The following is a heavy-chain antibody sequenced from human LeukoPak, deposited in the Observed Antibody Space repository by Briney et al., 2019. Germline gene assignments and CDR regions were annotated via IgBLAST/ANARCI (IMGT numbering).Heavy chain of an antibody. V-gene: IGHV4-30-4*08. J-gene: IGHJ6*03. CDR2: IYYSGST. CDR1: GGSISSGDYY. D-gene: IGHD3-3*01. CDR3: ARVSGFWSGYRYYYYMDV. Sequence: SQILSLTCTVSGGSISSGDYYWSWIRQPPGKGLEWIGYIYYSGSTYYNPSLKSRVTISVDTSKNQFSLKLSSVTAADTAVYYCARVSGFWSGYRYYYYMDVWGKGTTVTVSS.